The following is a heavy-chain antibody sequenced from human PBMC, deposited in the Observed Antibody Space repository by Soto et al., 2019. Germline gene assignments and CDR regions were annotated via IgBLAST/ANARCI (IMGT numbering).Heavy chain of an antibody. J-gene: IGHJ6*03. Sequence: LRLSCAASGLTFSSYGMHWVRQAPGKGLEWVAVISYDGSNKYYADSVKGRFTISRDNSKNTLYLQMNSLRAEDTAVYYCAKSAVPYYYYYMDVWGKGTTVTVSS. CDR1: GLTFSSYG. V-gene: IGHV3-30*18. CDR2: ISYDGSNK. CDR3: AKSAVPYYYYYMDV.